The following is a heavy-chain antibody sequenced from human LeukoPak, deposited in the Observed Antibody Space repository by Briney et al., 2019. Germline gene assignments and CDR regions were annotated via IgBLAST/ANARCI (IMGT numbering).Heavy chain of an antibody. D-gene: IGHD3-22*01. Sequence: PGGSLRLSCAASGFTFSSYAMHWVRQAPGKGLEWVAVISYDGSNKYYADSVKGRFTISRGNSKNTLYLQMNSLRAEDTAVYYCARDSRLLASGYYYGMDVWGQGTTVTVSS. J-gene: IGHJ6*02. CDR2: ISYDGSNK. CDR1: GFTFSSYA. V-gene: IGHV3-30-3*01. CDR3: ARDSRLLASGYYYGMDV.